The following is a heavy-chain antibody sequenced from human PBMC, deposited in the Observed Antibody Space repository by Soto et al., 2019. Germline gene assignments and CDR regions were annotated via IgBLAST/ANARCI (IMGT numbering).Heavy chain of an antibody. V-gene: IGHV3-30-3*01. CDR2: ISYDGSNK. J-gene: IGHJ5*02. Sequence: GGSLRLSCAASGFTFSSHAMHWVRQAPGKGLEWVAVISYDGSNKYYADSVKGRFTISRDNSKNTLYLQMNSLRAEDTAVYYCARDSTNYDFWSGYPIAWGQGTLVTVSS. D-gene: IGHD3-3*01. CDR3: ARDSTNYDFWSGYPIA. CDR1: GFTFSSHA.